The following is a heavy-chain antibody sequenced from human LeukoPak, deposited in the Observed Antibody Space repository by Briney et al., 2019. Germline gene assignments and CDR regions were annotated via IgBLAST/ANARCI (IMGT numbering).Heavy chain of an antibody. CDR2: FDPEDGET. V-gene: IGHV1-24*01. J-gene: IGHJ6*03. Sequence: ASVKVSCKVSGYTLTELSMHWVRQAPGKGLEWMGGFDPEDGETIYAQKFQGRVTMTEDTSTDTAYMELSSLRSEDTAVYYCARVGSSSWFSPYYYYYYMDVWGKGTTVTVSS. CDR1: GYTLTELS. CDR3: ARVGSSSWFSPYYYYYYMDV. D-gene: IGHD6-13*01.